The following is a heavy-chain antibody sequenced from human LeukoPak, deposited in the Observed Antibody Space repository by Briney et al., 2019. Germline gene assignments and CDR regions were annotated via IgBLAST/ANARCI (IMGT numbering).Heavy chain of an antibody. CDR2: SKGDGSST. J-gene: IGHJ6*02. CDR3: ARGLPNYYGMDV. V-gene: IGHV3-74*01. CDR1: EFTFGNYW. Sequence: LGGSLRLSCASSEFTFGNYWMHWVRQAPGKGLVWVSRSKGDGSSTNYADSVRGRFTISRDNAKNTVYLQMNSLRTEDTAVYYCARGLPNYYGMDVWGQGTTVTVSS.